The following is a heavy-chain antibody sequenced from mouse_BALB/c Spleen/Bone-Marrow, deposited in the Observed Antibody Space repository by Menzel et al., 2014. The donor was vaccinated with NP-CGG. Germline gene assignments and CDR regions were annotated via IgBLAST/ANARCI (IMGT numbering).Heavy chain of an antibody. D-gene: IGHD1-1*01. Sequence: VQLQQSGPGLVQPSQSLSITCTVSGFSLTSYGVHWVRQPPGKGLEWLGVIWSGGSTDYNAAFISRLSISKDNSKSQVFSKMNSLQADDTAIYYCARTNYYGWYFDVWGAGTTVTVSS. CDR2: IWSGGST. CDR1: GFSLTSYG. CDR3: ARTNYYGWYFDV. J-gene: IGHJ1*01. V-gene: IGHV2-4*02.